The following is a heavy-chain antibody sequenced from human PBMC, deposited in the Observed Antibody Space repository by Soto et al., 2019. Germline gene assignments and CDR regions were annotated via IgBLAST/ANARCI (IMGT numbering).Heavy chain of an antibody. CDR3: ARDYEPPTGGFDP. CDR2: ISYDGSNK. J-gene: IGHJ5*02. CDR1: GFTFSSYA. D-gene: IGHD5-12*01. Sequence: PGGTLRLSCAASGFTFSSYAMHWVRQAPGKGLEWVAVISYDGSNKYYADSVKGRFTISRDNSKNTLYLQMNSLRAEDTAVYYCARDYEPPTGGFDPWGQGTLVTVSS. V-gene: IGHV3-30-3*01.